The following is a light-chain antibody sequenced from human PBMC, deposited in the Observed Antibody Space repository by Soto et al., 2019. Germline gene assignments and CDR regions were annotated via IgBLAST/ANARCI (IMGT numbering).Light chain of an antibody. CDR1: QSLSTSF. J-gene: IGKJ5*01. Sequence: IVLTQSPGTLSLSPGERATLSCRASQSLSTSFIAWYQQKPGQAPRLLIYDTSSRATGIPDRFSGSGSGTDFTLTISRLEPEDFSVFYCQQYGTSEIIFGQGTRLEIK. CDR2: DTS. CDR3: QQYGTSEII. V-gene: IGKV3-20*01.